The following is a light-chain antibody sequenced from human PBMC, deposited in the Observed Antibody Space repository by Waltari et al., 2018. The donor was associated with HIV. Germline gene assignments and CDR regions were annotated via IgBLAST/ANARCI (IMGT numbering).Light chain of an antibody. Sequence: QSVLTQPPSASGTPGQRVTISCSGSTSNIGNDNVYWYQQLPGTAPKLLIYKNIRRPSGVPDRFTGSKSGTSASLAISGLRSEDEADYYCVGWDSSLGGYVFGAGTKVTVL. J-gene: IGLJ1*01. CDR3: VGWDSSLGGYV. CDR1: TSNIGNDN. V-gene: IGLV1-47*01. CDR2: KNI.